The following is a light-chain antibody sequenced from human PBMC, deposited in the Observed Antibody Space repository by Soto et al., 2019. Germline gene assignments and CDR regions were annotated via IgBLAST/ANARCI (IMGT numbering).Light chain of an antibody. CDR3: SSYTSTNTQV. V-gene: IGLV2-14*01. CDR2: EVS. J-gene: IGLJ1*01. Sequence: QSVLTQPACVSGSPGQSITISCTGTSSDVGAYKYVSWYQQHPGKAPKLMIYEVSNRPSGVSNRFSGSKSGNTASVTISGLQAEDEADYYCSSYTSTNTQVFGTGTKVTVL. CDR1: SSDVGAYKY.